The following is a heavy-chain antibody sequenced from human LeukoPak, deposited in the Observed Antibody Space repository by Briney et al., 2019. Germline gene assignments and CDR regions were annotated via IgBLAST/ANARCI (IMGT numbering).Heavy chain of an antibody. Sequence: GGSLRLSCAASGFTLSSYAMSWVRQAPGKGLEWVSAISDSGNTYHADSVKGRCTISRDSSKNTLFLQMHRLRPEDAAVYYCAKAPVTTCRGAYCYPFDYWGQGTLVTVSS. CDR1: GFTLSSYA. CDR2: ISDSGNT. V-gene: IGHV3-23*01. CDR3: AKAPVTTCRGAYCYPFDY. J-gene: IGHJ4*02. D-gene: IGHD2-21*01.